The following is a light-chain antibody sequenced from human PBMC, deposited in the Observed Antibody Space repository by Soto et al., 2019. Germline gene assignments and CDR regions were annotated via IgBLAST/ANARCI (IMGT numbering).Light chain of an antibody. V-gene: IGKV3-15*01. CDR2: GAS. J-gene: IGKJ5*01. CDR3: QQYNNWPPIT. Sequence: EIVMTQSPATLSVSPGERAALYCRASQSVSSNLAWYQQKPGQAPRLLIYGASTRATGLPARFSGSGSGTEFTLTISSLQSEDFAVYYCQQYNNWPPITFGQGTRLEIK. CDR1: QSVSSN.